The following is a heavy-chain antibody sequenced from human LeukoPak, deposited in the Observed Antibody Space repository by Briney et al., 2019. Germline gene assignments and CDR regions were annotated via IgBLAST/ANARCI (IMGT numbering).Heavy chain of an antibody. J-gene: IGHJ5*02. Sequence: SQTLSLTCTVSGDSISSGAYYWSWIRRPAGKGLEWIGSIYYSGSTYYNPSLKSRVTISVDTSKNQFSLKLSSVTAADTAVYYCARQDAGDFWSGYYPNWFDPWGQGTLVTVSS. D-gene: IGHD3-3*01. CDR3: ARQDAGDFWSGYYPNWFDP. V-gene: IGHV4-30-2*03. CDR2: IYYSGST. CDR1: GDSISSGAYY.